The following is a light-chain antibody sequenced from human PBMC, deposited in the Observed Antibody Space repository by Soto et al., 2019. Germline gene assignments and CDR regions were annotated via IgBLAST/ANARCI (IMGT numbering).Light chain of an antibody. CDR2: GAS. V-gene: IGKV3-20*01. Sequence: EIVMTQSPGTLSLSPGEIATLYFSASQSVSSRLAWYQQKPGQAPGLLISGASSRATGIPDRFSGSGFGTDFTLTISRLEPEDFALYYCQHYAGGSRITFGQGTRLEIK. J-gene: IGKJ5*01. CDR3: QHYAGGSRIT. CDR1: QSVSSR.